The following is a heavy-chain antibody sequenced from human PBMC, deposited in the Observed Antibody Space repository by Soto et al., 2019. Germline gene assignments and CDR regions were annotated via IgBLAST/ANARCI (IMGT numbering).Heavy chain of an antibody. J-gene: IGHJ4*02. V-gene: IGHV5-51*01. CDR1: GYTFTTYW. D-gene: IGHD5-12*01. Sequence: XESLKSSCQGSGYTFTTYWVGWVRQRPGKGLDWMGNIYPGDSDVKYSPSFQGQVTISVDKSISTAYLQWNSLKASDTAVYYCARQNYAGYGGYDSAFDTWGQGTLVTVSS. CDR2: IYPGDSDV. CDR3: ARQNYAGYGGYDSAFDT.